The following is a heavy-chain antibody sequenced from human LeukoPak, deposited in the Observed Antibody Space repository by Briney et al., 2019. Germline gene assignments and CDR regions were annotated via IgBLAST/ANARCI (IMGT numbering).Heavy chain of an antibody. Sequence: SETLSLTCAVSGGSISSGGYSWSWIRQPPGKGLEWIGYIYHSGSTYYNPSLKSRVTISVDRSKNQFSLKLSSVTAADTAVYYCARAPSYYGSGSYDDYWGQGTLVTVSS. J-gene: IGHJ4*02. CDR1: GGSISSGGYS. V-gene: IGHV4-30-2*01. CDR2: IYHSGST. CDR3: ARAPSYYGSGSYDDY. D-gene: IGHD3-10*01.